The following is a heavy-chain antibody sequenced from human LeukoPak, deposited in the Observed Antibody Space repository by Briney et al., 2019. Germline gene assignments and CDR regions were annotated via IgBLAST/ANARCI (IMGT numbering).Heavy chain of an antibody. D-gene: IGHD6-13*01. CDR1: GFTFSNAW. CDR3: AKAYDSSSWLVGINWFDP. V-gene: IGHV3-23*01. CDR2: ISGSGGST. Sequence: GGSLRLSCAASGFTFSNAWMSWVRQAPGKGLEWVSAISGSGGSTYYADSVKGRFTISRDNSKNTLYLQMNSLRAEDTAVYYCAKAYDSSSWLVGINWFDPWGQGTLVTVSS. J-gene: IGHJ5*02.